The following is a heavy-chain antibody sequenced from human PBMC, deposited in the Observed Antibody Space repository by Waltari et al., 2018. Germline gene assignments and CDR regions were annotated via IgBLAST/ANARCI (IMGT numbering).Heavy chain of an antibody. CDR3: ARDHEGALDY. V-gene: IGHV3-7*01. CDR1: RFTLTSSC. CDR2: INQDGTTR. J-gene: IGHJ4*02. Sequence: EVQLLESGGGLVQPGGSLRPSCPAPRFTLTSSCMAWVRQAPGKGLEWVANINQDGTTRQYADSVKGRFTISRDNPKNSLYLQMNSLRVEETAVYYCARDHEGALDYWGQGTLVTVSS.